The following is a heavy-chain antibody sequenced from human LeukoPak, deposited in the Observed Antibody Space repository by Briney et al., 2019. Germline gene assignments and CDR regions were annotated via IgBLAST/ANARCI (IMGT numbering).Heavy chain of an antibody. Sequence: GRSLRLSCAASGFTFSSYAMSWVRQAPGKGLEWVSAISGSGGSTYYADSVKGRFTISRDNSKNTLYPQMNSLRAEDTAVYYCAKVWILPHPVLDYGNAFDIWGQGTMVTVSS. CDR1: GFTFSSYA. V-gene: IGHV3-23*01. CDR3: AKVWILPHPVLDYGNAFDI. CDR2: ISGSGGST. J-gene: IGHJ3*02. D-gene: IGHD4-11*01.